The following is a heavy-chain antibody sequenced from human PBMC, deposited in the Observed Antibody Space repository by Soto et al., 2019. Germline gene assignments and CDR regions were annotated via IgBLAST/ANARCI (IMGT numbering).Heavy chain of an antibody. CDR3: ARAGFSYGHLHV. Sequence: SETLSLTCNVSGGPIKTGDYYWNWIRQPPGKGLEWIGYVFYSGATNYSPSLKSRAAISMDTSKNQFSLSLTSVTAADTAGYYCARAGFSYGHLHVWGQGIRVTVSS. D-gene: IGHD3-10*01. CDR1: GGPIKTGDYY. V-gene: IGHV4-30-4*01. CDR2: VFYSGAT. J-gene: IGHJ4*02.